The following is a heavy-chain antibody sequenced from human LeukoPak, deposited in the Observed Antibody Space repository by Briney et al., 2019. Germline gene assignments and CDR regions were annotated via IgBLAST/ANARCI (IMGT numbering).Heavy chain of an antibody. CDR3: ARAWTGYSYGDY. D-gene: IGHD5-18*01. CDR1: GFTFNIYE. Sequence: PGGSLRLSCAASGFTFNIYEMNWVRQAPGKGLEWVSYISSSGSTKYYADSVKGRFTISRDNAKNSLYLQMNSLRAEDTAVYYCARAWTGYSYGDYWGQGTLVTVSS. V-gene: IGHV3-48*03. CDR2: ISSSGSTK. J-gene: IGHJ4*01.